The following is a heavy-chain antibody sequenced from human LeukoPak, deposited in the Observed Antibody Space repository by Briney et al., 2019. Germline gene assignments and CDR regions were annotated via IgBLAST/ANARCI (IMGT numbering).Heavy chain of an antibody. V-gene: IGHV3-23*01. CDR3: ARNYYGSGSYSNPFDY. CDR1: GFTFSSYA. CDR2: ISGGGGST. D-gene: IGHD3-10*01. J-gene: IGHJ4*02. Sequence: GGSLRLSCAASGFTFSSYAMNWVRQAPGKGLEWVSTISGGGGSTYYADSVKGRFTISRDNSKNTLYLQMNSLRAEDTAVYYCARNYYGSGSYSNPFDYWGQGTLVTVSS.